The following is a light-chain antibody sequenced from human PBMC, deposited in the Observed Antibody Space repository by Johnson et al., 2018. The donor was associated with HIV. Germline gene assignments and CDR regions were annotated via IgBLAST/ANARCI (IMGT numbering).Light chain of an antibody. J-gene: IGLJ1*01. Sequence: QSVLTQPPSVSAAPGQKVTISFSGSSSNIGNNYVSWYQQLPGTAPKLLIYDNNKRPSGIPNRFSGSQYGTSATLGITGLQTGDEADYYCGTWDSSLSAWVFGTGSKVTVL. CDR1: SSNIGNNY. V-gene: IGLV1-51*01. CDR2: DNN. CDR3: GTWDSSLSAWV.